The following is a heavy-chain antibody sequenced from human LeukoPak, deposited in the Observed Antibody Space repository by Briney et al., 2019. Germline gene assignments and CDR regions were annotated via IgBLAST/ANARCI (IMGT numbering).Heavy chain of an antibody. Sequence: QPGGSLRLSCAASGFTVGDNYMSWVRQAPGKGLEWVSVIYNSGVTFYADSVKGRFTISRDNSKNTLYLQMNSLRAEDSAVYYCGTGSCGGASCNYGTPLDYWGQGTLVTVSS. D-gene: IGHD2-15*01. CDR2: IYNSGVT. CDR1: GFTVGDNY. CDR3: GTGSCGGASCNYGTPLDY. J-gene: IGHJ4*02. V-gene: IGHV3-53*01.